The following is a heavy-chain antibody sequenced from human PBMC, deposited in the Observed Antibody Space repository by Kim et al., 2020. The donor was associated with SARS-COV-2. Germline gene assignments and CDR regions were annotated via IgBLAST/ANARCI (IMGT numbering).Heavy chain of an antibody. CDR2: ISASGLTK. Sequence: GGSLRLSCTASGFTYDDYYMAWIRQAPGMGLEWISFISASGLTKFYADSVKSRFTISRDNAKKTVYLQMNNLRVEDTAVYYCARRFNDDSSGIDYWGQGTPLTVSP. V-gene: IGHV3-11*01. CDR3: ARRFNDDSSGIDY. D-gene: IGHD2-15*01. J-gene: IGHJ4*02. CDR1: GFTYDDYY.